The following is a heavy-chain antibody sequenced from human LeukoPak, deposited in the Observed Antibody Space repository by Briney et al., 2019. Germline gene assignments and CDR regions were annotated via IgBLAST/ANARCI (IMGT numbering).Heavy chain of an antibody. V-gene: IGHV4-34*01. CDR1: GGSFSGYY. CDR3: ARERPGSSSSSLDY. Sequence: SETLSLTCAVYGGSFSGYYWSWIRQPPGKGLEWIGEINHSGSTNYNPSLKSRVTISVDTSKNQFSLKLSSATAADTAVYYCARERPGSSSSSLDYWGQGTLVTVSS. CDR2: INHSGST. D-gene: IGHD6-6*01. J-gene: IGHJ4*02.